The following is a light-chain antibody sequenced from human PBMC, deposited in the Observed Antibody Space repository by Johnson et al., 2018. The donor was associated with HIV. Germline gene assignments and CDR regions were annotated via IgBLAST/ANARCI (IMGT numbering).Light chain of an antibody. CDR3: GTWDSSLNSYV. V-gene: IGLV1-51*02. CDR2: ENN. J-gene: IGLJ1*01. CDR1: SSDMGNYA. Sequence: QSVLTQPPSMSAAPGQKVTISCSGSSSDMGNYAVSWYQQLPGTAPKLLIYENNKRPSGIPDRFSGSKSGTSTTLGITGLQTGDEADYYCGTWDSSLNSYVFGTGTKVSVL.